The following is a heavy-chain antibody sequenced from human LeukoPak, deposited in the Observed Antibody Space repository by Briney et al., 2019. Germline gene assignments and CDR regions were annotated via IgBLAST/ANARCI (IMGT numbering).Heavy chain of an antibody. J-gene: IGHJ4*02. CDR3: ARESFGDYYFDY. CDR2: ISHDGSNI. V-gene: IGHV3-30*14. CDR1: GFTFSNYV. Sequence: PGGSLRLSCASSGFTFSNYVLYWVRQAPGKGLEWVAGISHDGSNIYYADPVKGRFTVSRVNSKNTLYLQMNSLRVEDTAVYSCARESFGDYYFDYWGQGTLVTVSS. D-gene: IGHD4-17*01.